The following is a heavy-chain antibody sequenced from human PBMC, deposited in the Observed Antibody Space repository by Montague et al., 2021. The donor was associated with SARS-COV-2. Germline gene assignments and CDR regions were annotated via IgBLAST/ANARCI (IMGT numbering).Heavy chain of an antibody. CDR3: ARDGFYYDSSGEYLETGGFDN. CDR1: GGSISNYY. Sequence: TLSLTCTVSGGSISNYYWSWIRQSPGKRLEWIGYIHHTGSSNYSPSLKSRVTISLGTSRNQFSLKLSSVTAADTAVYYCARDGFYYDSSGEYLETGGFDNWGQGTLVTVSS. J-gene: IGHJ4*02. D-gene: IGHD3-22*01. CDR2: IHHTGSS. V-gene: IGHV4-59*01.